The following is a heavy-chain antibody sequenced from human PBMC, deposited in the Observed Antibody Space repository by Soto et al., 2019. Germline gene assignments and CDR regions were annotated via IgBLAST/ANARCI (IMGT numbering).Heavy chain of an antibody. D-gene: IGHD3-3*01. CDR2: IYYSGTS. Sequence: PSETLSFSFTVSGGSISSGDYYWSWIRQPPGKGLEWIVYIYYSGTSYYNPSLTCRLTISVDTSKTRFYLKPSSVTAADTAVYSCARAGDFWSGYNLYFYNCDRETMVRLSS. V-gene: IGHV4-30-4*02. CDR3: ARAGDFWSGYNLYFYN. CDR1: GGSISSGDYY. J-gene: IGHJ4*02.